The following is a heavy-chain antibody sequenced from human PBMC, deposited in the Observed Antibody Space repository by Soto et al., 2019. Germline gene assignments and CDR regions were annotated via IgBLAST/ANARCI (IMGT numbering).Heavy chain of an antibody. J-gene: IGHJ4*02. CDR3: AKGFLGREGYTLDD. D-gene: IGHD5-12*01. CDR2: ISGSGGST. V-gene: IGHV3-23*01. CDR1: GFTFSSYS. Sequence: EVQLLESGGGLVQPGGSLRLSCAASGFTFSSYSMSWVRQAPGKGLEWVSAISGSGGSTYYADSVKGRFTISRDNSKNTLYLQMNSLRAEDTAVYYCAKGFLGREGYTLDDWGQGTLVTVSS.